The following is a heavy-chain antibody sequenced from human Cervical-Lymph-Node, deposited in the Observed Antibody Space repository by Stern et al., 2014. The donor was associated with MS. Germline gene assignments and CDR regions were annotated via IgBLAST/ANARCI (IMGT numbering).Heavy chain of an antibody. CDR3: ASHLRGGNSQFDF. J-gene: IGHJ4*02. CDR1: GGSSRSATYY. CDR2: VFYSGST. D-gene: IGHD4-23*01. V-gene: IGHV4-39*02. Sequence: QLQLQESGPGLVRPSETLSLTCAVSGGSSRSATYYWGWIRQPPGKGLEWIGSVFYSGSTYYSPSLTSRLTVSVATSKNTFPLTLTSVTAADTAVYYCASHLRGGNSQFDFWGQGILVTVSS.